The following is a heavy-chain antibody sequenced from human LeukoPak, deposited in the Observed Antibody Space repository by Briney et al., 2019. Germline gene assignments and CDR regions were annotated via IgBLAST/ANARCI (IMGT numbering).Heavy chain of an antibody. J-gene: IGHJ6*02. Sequence: SQTLSLTCTVSGGSISSGSYYWSWIRPPAGQALEWIGRIYTSGGTNYNPSLKSRVTRSVDTSKNQFSLKLSSVTAADTAVYYCAGTQTYYDFWGGQKQYYYGMDVWGQGTTVTVSS. V-gene: IGHV4-61*02. CDR3: AGTQTYYDFWGGQKQYYYGMDV. CDR2: IYTSGGT. D-gene: IGHD3-3*01. CDR1: GGSISSGSYY.